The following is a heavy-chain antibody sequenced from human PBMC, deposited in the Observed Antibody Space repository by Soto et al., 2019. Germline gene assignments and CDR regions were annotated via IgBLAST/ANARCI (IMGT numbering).Heavy chain of an antibody. D-gene: IGHD1-1*01. CDR1: GDTFSNHS. CDR2: VIPLLSIS. Sequence: QVQLVQSGAEVKKPGSSVKVSCKASGDTFSNHSINWVRQAPGQGLEWMGRVIPLLSISNYAQKFQGRVTITADRSTSTAYIATSSLTSEDTAMYYCARGLQRSNSYYYYYMDVWGKGTTVTVSS. V-gene: IGHV1-69*02. CDR3: ARGLQRSNSYYYYYMDV. J-gene: IGHJ6*03.